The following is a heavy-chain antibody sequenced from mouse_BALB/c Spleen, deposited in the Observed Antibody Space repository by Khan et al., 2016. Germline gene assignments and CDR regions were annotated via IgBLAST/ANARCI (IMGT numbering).Heavy chain of an antibody. D-gene: IGHD1-1*01. CDR3: ARLVSVGGTIMDY. V-gene: IGHV1-9*01. CDR1: DYTFSSYW. CDR2: ILPGSGST. Sequence: VQLQESGAELMKPGASVKISCKATDYTFSSYWIEWVKQRPGHGLEWIGEILPGSGSTNYNEKFKGKATFTADTSSNTAYMQLSSLTSEDSAVYYCARLVSVGGTIMDYWGQGTSVTVSS. J-gene: IGHJ4*01.